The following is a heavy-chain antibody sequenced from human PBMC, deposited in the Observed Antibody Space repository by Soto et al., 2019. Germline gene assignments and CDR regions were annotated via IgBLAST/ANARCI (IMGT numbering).Heavy chain of an antibody. CDR2: ISGSGGST. Sequence: PGGSLRLSCAASGFTFSSYWMSWVRQAPGKGLEWVSAISGSGGSTYYADSVKGRFTISRDNSKNTLYLQMNSLRAEDTAVYYCAKDAIEWLRSTYFDYWGQGTLVPVSS. CDR1: GFTFSSYW. V-gene: IGHV3-23*01. D-gene: IGHD5-12*01. J-gene: IGHJ4*02. CDR3: AKDAIEWLRSTYFDY.